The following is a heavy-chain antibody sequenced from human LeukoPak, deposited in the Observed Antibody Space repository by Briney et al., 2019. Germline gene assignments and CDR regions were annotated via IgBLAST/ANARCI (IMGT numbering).Heavy chain of an antibody. J-gene: IGHJ4*02. CDR2: IRSSSTI. CDR3: ARERYGDYVYDY. CDR1: GFTFTTYS. V-gene: IGHV3-48*01. Sequence: PGGSLRLSCAASGFTFTTYSMNWVRQAPGKGLGWFSYIRSSSTINYADSVKGRFTISRDNAKNSLYLQMNGLRAEDTAVYCCARERYGDYVYDYWGQGTLVTVSS. D-gene: IGHD4-17*01.